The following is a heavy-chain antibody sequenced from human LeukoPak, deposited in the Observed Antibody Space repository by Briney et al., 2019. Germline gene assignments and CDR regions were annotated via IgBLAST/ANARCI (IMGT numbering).Heavy chain of an antibody. J-gene: IGHJ6*04. Sequence: GGSLRLSCAASGFTFSSYAMSWVRQAPGKGLEWVSAISGSGGSTYYPDPAKGRFTISRDNSNNTLHLHSDILTAEDTVVNFCSKDGVTMVRGVISLDVWGKGTPVTVSS. CDR3: SKDGVTMVRGVISLDV. CDR1: GFTFSSYA. V-gene: IGHV3-23*01. CDR2: ISGSGGST. D-gene: IGHD3-10*01.